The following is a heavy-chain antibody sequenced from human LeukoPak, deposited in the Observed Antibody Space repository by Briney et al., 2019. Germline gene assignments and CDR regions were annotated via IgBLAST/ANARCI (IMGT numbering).Heavy chain of an antibody. CDR2: ISDSGGST. Sequence: PGGTLRLSCAASGFTFSRYGMTWVRQAPGKGLEWVSTISDSGGSTYYADSVKGRFTISRDNSKNTLYLQVNSLRAEDTAIYYCATGAYFDHWGQGILVTVSS. CDR3: ATGAYFDH. J-gene: IGHJ4*02. CDR1: GFTFSRYG. V-gene: IGHV3-23*01.